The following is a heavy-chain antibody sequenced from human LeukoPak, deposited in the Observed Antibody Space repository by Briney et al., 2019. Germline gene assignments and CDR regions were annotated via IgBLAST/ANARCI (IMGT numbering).Heavy chain of an antibody. V-gene: IGHV3-11*06. CDR2: ISSSGSYT. CDR1: GFTFSDYY. J-gene: IGHJ4*02. CDR3: ASKSGYDLNY. D-gene: IGHD5-12*01. Sequence: GGSLRLSCGASGFTFSDYYMTWIRQAPGKGLEWVSHISSSGSYTNYADSVKGRFTISRDNAKNSLYLQMNSLRAEDTAVYYCASKSGYDLNYWGQGTLVTVSS.